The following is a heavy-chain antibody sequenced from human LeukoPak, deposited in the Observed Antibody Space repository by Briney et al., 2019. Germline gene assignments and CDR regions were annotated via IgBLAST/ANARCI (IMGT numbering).Heavy chain of an antibody. V-gene: IGHV4-4*07. D-gene: IGHD3-10*01. CDR2: IYTSGST. CDR1: GGSISSYY. J-gene: IGHJ4*02. CDR3: ARVGGSGSYLYFDY. Sequence: SETLSFTCTVSGGSISSYYWSWIRQPAGKGLEWIGRIYTSGSTNYNPSLKSRVTMSVDTSKNQFSLKLSSVTAADTAVYYCARVGGSGSYLYFDYWGQGTLVTVSS.